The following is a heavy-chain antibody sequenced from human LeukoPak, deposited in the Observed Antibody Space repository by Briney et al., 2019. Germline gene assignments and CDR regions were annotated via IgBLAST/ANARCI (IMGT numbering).Heavy chain of an antibody. D-gene: IGHD2-15*01. V-gene: IGHV1-8*02. J-gene: IGHJ6*03. CDR2: MNPNSGNT. CDR3: ARTIVVVVAAMRYYYYCMDV. Sequence: ASVKVSCKASGYTFTSYGISWVRQAPGQGLEWMGWMNPNSGNTGYAQKFQGRVTMTRNTSISTAYMELSSLRSEDTAVYYCARTIVVVVAAMRYYYYCMDVWGKGTTVTISS. CDR1: GYTFTSYG.